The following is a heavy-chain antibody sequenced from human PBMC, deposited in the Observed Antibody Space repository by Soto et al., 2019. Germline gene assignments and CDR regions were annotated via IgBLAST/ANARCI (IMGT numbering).Heavy chain of an antibody. CDR1: GFTFSTYA. D-gene: IGHD2-21*01. CDR3: AKGGGDAIYYGLDV. J-gene: IGHJ6*02. V-gene: IGHV3-23*01. Sequence: EVQLLESGGGLVQPGGSLRLSCVASGFTFSTYAMSWVRQAPGKGLEWVSAVSGPGATTYYADTVKGRFTISRDNSKNTLYLQMNSLRAEDTAVYYCAKGGGDAIYYGLDVWGQGTSVTVSS. CDR2: VSGPGATT.